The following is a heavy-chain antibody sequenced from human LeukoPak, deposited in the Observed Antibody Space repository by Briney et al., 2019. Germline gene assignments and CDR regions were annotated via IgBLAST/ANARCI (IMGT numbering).Heavy chain of an antibody. CDR2: IIPIFGTA. Sequence: ASVKVSCKASGYTFTSYYMHWVRQAPGQGLEWMGGIIPIFGTANYAQKFQGRVTITADESTSTAYMELSSLRSEDTAVYYCARGTTVVSWAYYFDYWGQGTLVTVSS. V-gene: IGHV1-69*13. D-gene: IGHD4-23*01. CDR3: ARGTTVVSWAYYFDY. J-gene: IGHJ4*02. CDR1: GYTFTSYY.